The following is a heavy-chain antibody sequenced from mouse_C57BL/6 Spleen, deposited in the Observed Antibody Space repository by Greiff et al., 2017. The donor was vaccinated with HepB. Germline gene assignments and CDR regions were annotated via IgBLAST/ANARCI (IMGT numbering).Heavy chain of an antibody. J-gene: IGHJ4*01. D-gene: IGHD2-1*01. CDR3: ARDGGNYPLAMDY. V-gene: IGHV1-69*01. CDR1: GYTFTSYW. Sequence: VQLQQPGAELVMPGASVKLSCKASGYTFTSYWMHWVKQRPGQGLEWIGEIDPSDSYTNYNQKFKGKSTLTVDKSSSTAYMQLSSLTSEDSAVYYCARDGGNYPLAMDYWGQGTSVTVSS. CDR2: IDPSDSYT.